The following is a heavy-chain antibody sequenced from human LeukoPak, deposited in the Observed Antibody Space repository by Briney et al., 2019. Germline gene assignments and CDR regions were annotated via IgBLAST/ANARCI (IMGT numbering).Heavy chain of an antibody. J-gene: IGHJ4*02. CDR1: GFTFSSYW. CDR3: AIGTGPYCSGGSCDTVPFDY. CDR2: IKQDGSEK. Sequence: GGSLRLSCAASGFTFSSYWMSWVRQAPGKGLEWVATIKQDGSEKYYVDSVKGRFTISRDNAKNSLYLQMNSLRAEDTAVYYCAIGTGPYCSGGSCDTVPFDYWGQGTLVTVSS. V-gene: IGHV3-7*01. D-gene: IGHD2-15*01.